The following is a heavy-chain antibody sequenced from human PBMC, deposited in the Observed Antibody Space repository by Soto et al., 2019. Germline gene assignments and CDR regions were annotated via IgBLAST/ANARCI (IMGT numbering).Heavy chain of an antibody. CDR2: VGWNGGDI. V-gene: IGHV3-9*01. D-gene: IGHD2-2*01. CDR1: GFTLDDYT. J-gene: IGHJ6*04. CDR3: AKDRAVVVPVSTSYFHYYGLEV. Sequence: GWSLRLSCAASGFTLDDYTMHLVRQAPGKGLEWGSGVGWNGGDIVYADSVKGRFTVSRDNTKNSLYLEVNSLRAEDTAIYYCAKDRAVVVPVSTSYFHYYGLEVWGKGTKVTVSS.